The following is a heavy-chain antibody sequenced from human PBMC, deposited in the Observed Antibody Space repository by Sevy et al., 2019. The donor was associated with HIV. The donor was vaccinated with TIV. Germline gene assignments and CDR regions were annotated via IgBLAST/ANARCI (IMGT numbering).Heavy chain of an antibody. J-gene: IGHJ4*02. CDR3: TKESLRGSYIRGDFDH. CDR2: ISYDGTNQ. CDR1: GFTFRNFW. Sequence: GGSLRLSCAVSGFTFRNFWMSWVRQAPGKGPEWLAVISYDGTNQNYADSVKGRFTVSRDNSKNILFLQMDSLRANDTAVYFCTKESLRGSYIRGDFDHWGQGTLVTVSS. D-gene: IGHD3-16*01. V-gene: IGHV3-30*18.